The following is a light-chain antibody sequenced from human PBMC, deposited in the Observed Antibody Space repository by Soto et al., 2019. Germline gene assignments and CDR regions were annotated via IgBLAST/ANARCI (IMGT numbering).Light chain of an antibody. J-gene: IGKJ1*01. CDR1: QSVSSSY. CDR2: GAS. V-gene: IGKV3-20*01. CDR3: QQYGSSQT. Sequence: EIVLTQSPGTLSLSPGERATLSCRASQSVSSSYLAWYQQKPGQAPRLLIYGASSRGTGIPDRFSGSGSGTVFTLTISRLEPEDFAVYYCQQYGSSQTFGQGTKVEIK.